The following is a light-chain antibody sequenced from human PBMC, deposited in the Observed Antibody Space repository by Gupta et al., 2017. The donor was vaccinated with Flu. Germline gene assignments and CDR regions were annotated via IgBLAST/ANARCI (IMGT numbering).Light chain of an antibody. CDR2: EVT. CDR1: FSGVVNNNR. Sequence: ITISCTGSFSGVVNNNRVSWYQQYPGKTPRLIIYEVTKRPSGVSDRFSGSKSGNTASLTIAGLQAEDEADYYCCSCVNYGSFWMFDGGTKLTVL. CDR3: CSCVNYGSFWM. J-gene: IGLJ3*02. V-gene: IGLV2-23*02.